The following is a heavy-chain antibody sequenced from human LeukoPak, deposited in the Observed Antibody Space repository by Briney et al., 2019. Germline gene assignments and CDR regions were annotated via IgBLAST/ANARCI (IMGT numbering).Heavy chain of an antibody. D-gene: IGHD7-27*01. CDR2: MNPNSGTV. V-gene: IGHV1-8*01. CDR1: GYSFTNYD. J-gene: IGHJ4*02. Sequence: ASVKVSCKASGYSFTNYDINWVRQATGHGLEWMGWMNPNSGTVGYAQKFQGRVTMTRNDSISAAYMELSSLTSEDAAVYYCTRGASDYWGENYFDYWGQGSLVTVSS. CDR3: TRGASDYWGENYFDY.